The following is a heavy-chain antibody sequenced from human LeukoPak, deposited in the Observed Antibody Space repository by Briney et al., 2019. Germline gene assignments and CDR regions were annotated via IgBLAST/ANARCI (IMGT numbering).Heavy chain of an antibody. D-gene: IGHD3-22*01. V-gene: IGHV4-59*08. CDR3: AGGYDSSGYYLPPFDY. Sequence: SETLSLTCTVSGGSISSYYWSWIQQPPGEGLEWIGYIYYSGSTNYNPSLKSRVTISVDTSKNQFSLKLSSVTAADTAVYYCAGGYDSSGYYLPPFDYWGQGTLVTVSS. CDR2: IYYSGST. J-gene: IGHJ4*02. CDR1: GGSISSYY.